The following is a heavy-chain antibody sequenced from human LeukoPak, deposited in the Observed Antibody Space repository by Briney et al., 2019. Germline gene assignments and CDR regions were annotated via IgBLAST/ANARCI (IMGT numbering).Heavy chain of an antibody. Sequence: PGGSLRLSCAASGFIFNKYWMHWVRQAPGKGLVWVSRIDSDGSSRNYADSVRGRFSISRDNAKNTLYLQMNSLGAEDTAVYNCASASSHRIAAGGDNWGQGILVTVSS. CDR2: IDSDGSSR. CDR3: ASASSHRIAAGGDN. V-gene: IGHV3-74*01. D-gene: IGHD6-13*01. J-gene: IGHJ4*02. CDR1: GFIFNKYW.